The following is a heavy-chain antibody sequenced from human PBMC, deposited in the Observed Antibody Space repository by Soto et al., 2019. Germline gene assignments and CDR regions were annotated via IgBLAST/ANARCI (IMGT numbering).Heavy chain of an antibody. D-gene: IGHD3-16*01. Sequence: SETLSLTCTVSGGSISSGGYYWSWIRQHPGKGLEWIGYIYYSGSTYYNPSLKSRVTISVDTSKNQFSLKLSSVTAADTAVYYCARRYGWAFDIWGHGTMVTVSS. CDR2: IYYSGST. CDR3: ARRYGWAFDI. V-gene: IGHV4-31*03. J-gene: IGHJ3*02. CDR1: GGSISSGGYY.